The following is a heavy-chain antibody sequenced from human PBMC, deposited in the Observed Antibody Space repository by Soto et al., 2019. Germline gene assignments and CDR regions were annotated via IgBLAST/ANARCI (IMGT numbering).Heavy chain of an antibody. CDR2: INSDGSST. V-gene: IGHV3-74*01. D-gene: IGHD3-3*01. CDR1: GFTFSSYW. J-gene: IGHJ6*03. Sequence: PGGSLRLSCAASGFTFSSYWMHWVRQAPGKGLVWVSRINSDGSSTSYADSVKGRFTISRDNAKNTLYLQINILRAEDTAVYYCAREQVIIPPYYYYMDVWGKGTTVTVSS. CDR3: AREQVIIPPYYYYMDV.